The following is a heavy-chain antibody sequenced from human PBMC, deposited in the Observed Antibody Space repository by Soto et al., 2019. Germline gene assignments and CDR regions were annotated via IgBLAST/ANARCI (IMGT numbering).Heavy chain of an antibody. CDR1: GFTFSSYG. J-gene: IGHJ4*02. CDR3: AKRGYSYGWYYFDY. Sequence: QVQLVESGGGVVQPGRSLRLSCAASGFTFSSYGMHWVRQAPGKGLEWVAVISYDGSNKYYADSVKGRFTISRDNSKNTRYLQMNSLRAEDTAVYYCAKRGYSYGWYYFDYWGQGTLVTVSS. D-gene: IGHD5-18*01. CDR2: ISYDGSNK. V-gene: IGHV3-30*18.